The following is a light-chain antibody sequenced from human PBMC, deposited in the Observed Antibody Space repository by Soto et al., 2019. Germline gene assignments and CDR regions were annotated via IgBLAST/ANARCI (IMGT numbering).Light chain of an antibody. V-gene: IGLV2-14*03. Sequence: QSALTQPASVSGSPGQSITISCTGTSNDVGAYNYVSWYQQYPGKAPKLMIYDVTNRPSGVSARFSGSKSDNTASLTISGLQVEYEADYYCSAYARTDTHVLFGGGTKLTVL. CDR1: SNDVGAYNY. CDR3: SAYARTDTHVL. J-gene: IGLJ2*01. CDR2: DVT.